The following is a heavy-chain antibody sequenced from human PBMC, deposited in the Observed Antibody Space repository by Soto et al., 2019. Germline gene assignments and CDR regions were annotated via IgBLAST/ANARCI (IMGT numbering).Heavy chain of an antibody. V-gene: IGHV1-69*13. CDR1: GGTFSSYA. CDR3: ARVENTIFGVANYYYYGMDV. D-gene: IGHD3-3*01. J-gene: IGHJ6*02. CDR2: IIPIFGTA. Sequence: ASVKVSCKASGGTFSSYAISWVRQVPGQGLEWMGGIIPIFGTANYAQKFQGRVTITADESTSTAYMELSSLRSEDTAVYYCARVENTIFGVANYYYYGMDVWGQGTTVTVSS.